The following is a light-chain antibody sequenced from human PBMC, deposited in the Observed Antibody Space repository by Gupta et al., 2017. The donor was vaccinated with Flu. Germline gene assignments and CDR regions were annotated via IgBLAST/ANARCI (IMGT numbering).Light chain of an antibody. CDR3: QQYESSPPA. CDR1: QSISSSY. J-gene: IGKJ1*01. CDR2: GAS. Sequence: EIVLTQSPGTLSLSPGDRATLSCRASQSISSSYLAWYQQKPGQAPRHLIYGASSRATGVPDRFSGSGSGTDFTLSISGLEPEDFAVYYCQQYESSPPAFGQGTKVEIK. V-gene: IGKV3-20*01.